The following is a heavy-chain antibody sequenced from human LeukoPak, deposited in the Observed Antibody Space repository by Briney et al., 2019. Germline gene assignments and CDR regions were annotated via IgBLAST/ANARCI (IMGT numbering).Heavy chain of an antibody. V-gene: IGHV3-30*02. Sequence: GGSLRLSCAASGFTFSSYGMHWVRQAPGKGLEWVAFIRYDGSNKYYADSVKGRFTISRDNSKNTLYLQMNSLRAEDTAVYYCARFSGSSPHFDCWGQGTLVTVSS. D-gene: IGHD1-26*01. J-gene: IGHJ4*02. CDR1: GFTFSSYG. CDR3: ARFSGSSPHFDC. CDR2: IRYDGSNK.